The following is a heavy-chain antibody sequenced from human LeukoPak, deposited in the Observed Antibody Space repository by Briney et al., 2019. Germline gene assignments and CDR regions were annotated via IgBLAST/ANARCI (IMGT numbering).Heavy chain of an antibody. CDR3: ASYDSSGYYTEIDY. J-gene: IGHJ4*02. D-gene: IGHD3-22*01. Sequence: SETLSLTCTVSGGSISSYYWSWIRQPPGKGLEWIGFIYYSGSTYYNPSLKSRVTISVDTSKNQFSLKLSSVTAADTAVYYCASYDSSGYYTEIDYWGQGTLVTVSS. CDR2: IYYSGST. CDR1: GGSISSYY. V-gene: IGHV4-59*08.